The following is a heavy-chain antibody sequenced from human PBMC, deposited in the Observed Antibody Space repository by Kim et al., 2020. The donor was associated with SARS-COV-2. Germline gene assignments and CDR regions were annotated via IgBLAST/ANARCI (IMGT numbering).Heavy chain of an antibody. V-gene: IGHV4-31*03. Sequence: SETLSLTCSVSGGSIRSGGKFWTWIRQHPAKGLEWIGYISYSGNSHYSPSLRSRVSISLQTSEKQFSLELTSVTAADTAVYYGARGQPLDYWCQGILVT. D-gene: IGHD2-2*01. CDR1: GGSIRSGGKF. CDR2: ISYSGNS. CDR3: ARGQPLDY. J-gene: IGHJ4*02.